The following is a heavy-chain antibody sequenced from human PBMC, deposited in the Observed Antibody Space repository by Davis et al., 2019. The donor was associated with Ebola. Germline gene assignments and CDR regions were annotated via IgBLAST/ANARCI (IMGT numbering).Heavy chain of an antibody. CDR2: INPTGGST. V-gene: IGHV1-46*01. CDR3: ARARYCSSTSCSNWFDP. CDR1: GYTFTSYY. J-gene: IGHJ5*02. Sequence: AASVKVSCKASGYTFTSYYMHWVRQAPGQGLEWMGVINPTGGSTSYAQKFQGRVTMTRDTSTSTVSMELSSLRSEDTAVYYCARARYCSSTSCSNWFDPWGQGTLVTVPS. D-gene: IGHD2-2*01.